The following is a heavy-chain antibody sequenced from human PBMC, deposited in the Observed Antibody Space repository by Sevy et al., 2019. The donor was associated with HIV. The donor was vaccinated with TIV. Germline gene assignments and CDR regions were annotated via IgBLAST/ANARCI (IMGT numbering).Heavy chain of an antibody. CDR1: GYTFINNP. CDR2: VHAGNGHT. Sequence: ASVKVSCKASGYTFINNPIHWVRQAPGQRLEWMGWVHAGNGHTKFSEKFQDRVTISRDTSATTVYMDLTSLTSEDTAIYYCARGKGGIFGVVTGQFDYWGQGTLVTVSS. J-gene: IGHJ4*02. D-gene: IGHD3-3*01. V-gene: IGHV1-3*01. CDR3: ARGKGGIFGVVTGQFDY.